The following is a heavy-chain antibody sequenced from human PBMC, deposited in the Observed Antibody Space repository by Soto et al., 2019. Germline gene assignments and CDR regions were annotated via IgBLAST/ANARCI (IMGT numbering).Heavy chain of an antibody. CDR3: ARGFKSWRGSCD. J-gene: IGHJ4*02. D-gene: IGHD5-12*01. V-gene: IGHV4-34*01. CDR1: GGSFSGYY. Sequence: SETLSLTCAVYGGSFSGYYWSWIRQPPGKGLEWIGEINHSGSTNYNPSLKSRVTISVDTSKNQFSLKLSSVTAADTAVYYCARGFKSWRGSCDWGQGTLVTVSS. CDR2: INHSGST.